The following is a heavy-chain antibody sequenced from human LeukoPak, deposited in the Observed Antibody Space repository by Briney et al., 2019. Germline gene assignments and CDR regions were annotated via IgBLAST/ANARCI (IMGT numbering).Heavy chain of an antibody. CDR2: IRKKAYGGTT. J-gene: IGHJ4*02. D-gene: IGHD6-19*01. CDR3: ISYSSGWFRHFDY. V-gene: IGHV3-49*04. Sequence: PGGSLRLSCTAAGVRFGDYSMSWVRQAPGKGLEWVGFIRKKAYGGTTEYAASVKGRFTISRDDSKSIVYLQMNSLKIEDTGVYKCISYSSGWFRHFDYWGQGTLVTVSS. CDR1: GVRFGDYS.